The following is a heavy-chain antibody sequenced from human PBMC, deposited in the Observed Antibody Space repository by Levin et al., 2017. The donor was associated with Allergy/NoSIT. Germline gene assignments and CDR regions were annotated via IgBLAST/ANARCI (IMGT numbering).Heavy chain of an antibody. CDR2: ISSSGSTI. CDR1: GFTFSSYE. D-gene: IGHD2/OR15-2a*01. V-gene: IGHV3-48*03. CDR3: ATFRVQRWYFDL. J-gene: IGHJ2*01. Sequence: PGGSLRLSCAASGFTFSSYEMNWVRQAPGKGLEWVSYISSSGSTIYYADSVKGRFTISRDNAKNSLYLQMNSLRAEDTAVYYCATFRVQRWYFDLWGRGTLVTVSS.